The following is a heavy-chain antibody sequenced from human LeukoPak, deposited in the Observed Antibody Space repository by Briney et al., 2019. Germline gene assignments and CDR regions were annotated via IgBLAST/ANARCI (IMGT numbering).Heavy chain of an antibody. Sequence: ASVKVSCKASGYSFTTYYVHWVRQAPGQGLEWTGYMRPASGDSNFAQKFQDRVTMTRDTSISTAYLELSRLTSDDTAVYYCSTEDKYCTTTTCADYWGQGTLVTVSS. CDR3: STEDKYCTTTTCADY. J-gene: IGHJ4*02. CDR1: GYSFTTYY. CDR2: MRPASGDS. D-gene: IGHD2-2*01. V-gene: IGHV1-2*02.